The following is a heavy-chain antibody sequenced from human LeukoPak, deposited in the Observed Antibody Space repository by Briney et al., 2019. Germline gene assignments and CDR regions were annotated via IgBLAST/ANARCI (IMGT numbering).Heavy chain of an antibody. CDR2: ISGSGGYT. D-gene: IGHD5-12*01. V-gene: IGHV3-23*01. Sequence: PGGSLRLSCAASGFSFSTYAMSWVRQAPGKGLEWVSTISGSGGYTDYADSVKGRFTISRDNSKNTLYLQMNSLRAEDTAVYYCAKLRGATINAWYFDCWGQGTLVTVSS. CDR3: AKLRGATINAWYFDC. J-gene: IGHJ4*02. CDR1: GFSFSTYA.